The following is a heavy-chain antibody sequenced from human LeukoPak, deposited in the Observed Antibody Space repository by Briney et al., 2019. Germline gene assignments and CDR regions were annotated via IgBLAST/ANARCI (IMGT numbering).Heavy chain of an antibody. CDR2: ISSSSSYI. CDR1: GFTFSSYS. D-gene: IGHD3-10*01. V-gene: IGHV3-21*01. J-gene: IGHJ4*02. CDR3: AREYYYGSGSYYPFDY. Sequence: GSLRLSCAASGFTFSSYSMNWVRQAPGKGLEWVSSISSSSSYIYYADSVKGRFTISRDNAKNSLYLQMNSLRAEDTAVYYCAREYYYGSGSYYPFDYWGQGTLVTVSS.